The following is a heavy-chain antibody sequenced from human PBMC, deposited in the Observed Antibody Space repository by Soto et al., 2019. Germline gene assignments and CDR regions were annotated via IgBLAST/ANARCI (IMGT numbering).Heavy chain of an antibody. Sequence: EVQLLESGGGLVQPGGSLRLSCAASGFTFSSYAMSWVRQAPGKGLEWVSAISGSGGSTYYADSVKGRFTISRDNSKNTLYLQMNSLRAEDTAVYYCAKEYRLHPIHVVVPAAGGYFDYWGQGTLVTVSS. V-gene: IGHV3-23*01. J-gene: IGHJ4*02. CDR3: AKEYRLHPIHVVVPAAGGYFDY. CDR1: GFTFSSYA. D-gene: IGHD2-2*01. CDR2: ISGSGGST.